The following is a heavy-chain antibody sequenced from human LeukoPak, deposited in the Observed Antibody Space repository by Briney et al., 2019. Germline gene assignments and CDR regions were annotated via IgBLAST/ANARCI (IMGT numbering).Heavy chain of an antibody. Sequence: GESLRISCRGSGYSFTTYWISWVRQMPGKGVEWMGRIDPSDSYTKYNPSFQGHVTISADKSISTAYLQWSSLKASDSAMYYCARRYSSDYYWDDWGQGTLVTVSS. CDR2: IDPSDSYT. V-gene: IGHV5-10-1*01. D-gene: IGHD6-25*01. CDR3: ARRYSSDYYWDD. CDR1: GYSFTTYW. J-gene: IGHJ4*02.